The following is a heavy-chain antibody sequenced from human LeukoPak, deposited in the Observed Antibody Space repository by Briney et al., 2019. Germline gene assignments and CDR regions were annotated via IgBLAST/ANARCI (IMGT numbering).Heavy chain of an antibody. Sequence: GGSLRLSCAASGFTFSSYGMHWVRQAPGRGLEWVAVIWYDGSNKYYADSAKGRFTISRDNSKNTLYLQMNSLRAEDTAVYYCARDLVGFFDYWGQGTLVTVSS. CDR2: IWYDGSNK. J-gene: IGHJ4*02. CDR3: ARDLVGFFDY. V-gene: IGHV3-33*01. D-gene: IGHD1-26*01. CDR1: GFTFSSYG.